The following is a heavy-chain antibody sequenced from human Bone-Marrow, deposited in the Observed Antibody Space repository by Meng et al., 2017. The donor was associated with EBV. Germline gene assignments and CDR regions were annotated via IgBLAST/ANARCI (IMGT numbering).Heavy chain of an antibody. Sequence: QVQLQECGPGLVKPSGTLSLTCAVSGGSINSNEWWNWVRQPPGKGLEWIGEIYHSGNTNYNPSLKGRVIISVDKSKNQFSLKLRSVTAADTAIYYCARDPGRRWLDPWGQGTLGTVSS. CDR3: ARDPGRRWLDP. CDR1: GGSINSNEW. J-gene: IGHJ5*02. D-gene: IGHD1-26*01. CDR2: IYHSGNT. V-gene: IGHV4-4*02.